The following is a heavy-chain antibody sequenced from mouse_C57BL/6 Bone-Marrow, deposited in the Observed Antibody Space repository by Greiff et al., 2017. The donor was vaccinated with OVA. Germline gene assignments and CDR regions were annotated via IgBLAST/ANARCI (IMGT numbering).Heavy chain of an antibody. CDR2: IYPSSGNT. V-gene: IGHV1-81*01. J-gene: IGHJ4*01. Sequence: VQLQQSGAELARPGASVKLSCKASGYTFTSFGISWVKQRTGQGLEWIGEIYPSSGNTYYNEKFKGKATLTADKSSSTAYMELRSLTSEDSAVYFCARCYYGAMDYWGQGTSVTVSA. D-gene: IGHD1-1*01. CDR3: ARCYYGAMDY. CDR1: GYTFTSFG.